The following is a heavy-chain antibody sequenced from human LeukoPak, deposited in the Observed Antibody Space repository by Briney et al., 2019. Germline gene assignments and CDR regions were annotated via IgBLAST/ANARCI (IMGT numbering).Heavy chain of an antibody. CDR2: IQYRGNA. CDR1: GGSLSTYY. D-gene: IGHD4-17*01. Sequence: SETLSLTCTVSGGSLSTYYWTWVRQPPGKGLEWIGYIQYRGNADYNPSLKRRVTISVDTSNNPCSLRLSSVTAADTAMYYCARVGSLTTFDWGQGTLVTVSS. J-gene: IGHJ4*02. CDR3: ARVGSLTTFD. V-gene: IGHV4-59*12.